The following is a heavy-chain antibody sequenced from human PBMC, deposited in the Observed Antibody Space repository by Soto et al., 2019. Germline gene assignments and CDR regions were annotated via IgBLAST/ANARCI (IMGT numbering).Heavy chain of an antibody. D-gene: IGHD6-13*01. V-gene: IGHV4-39*02. CDR1: GGSISSSSYY. J-gene: IGHJ5*02. CDR3: ARDSSSWCFDP. CDR2: IYYSGST. Sequence: PSETLSLTCTVSGGSISSSSYYWGWIRQPPGKGLEWIGSIYYSGSTYYNPSLKSRVTISVDTSKNQFSLKLSSVTAADTAVYYCARDSSSWCFDPWGQGTLVTVSS.